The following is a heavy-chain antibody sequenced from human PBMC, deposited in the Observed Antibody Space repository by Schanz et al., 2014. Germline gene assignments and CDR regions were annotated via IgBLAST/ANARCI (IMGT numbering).Heavy chain of an antibody. V-gene: IGHV3-48*04. D-gene: IGHD1-26*01. Sequence: EVQVVESGGGFVQPGGSLRLSCAASGFTFSSYVMNWVRQAPGRGLEWVSFISASGDSTSYADSVKGRFTVSRDNAKNSLYLQMNSLRAEDTAVYYCARGVGSTTESIDYWGQGTLVTVSS. CDR3: ARGVGSTTESIDY. CDR1: GFTFSSYV. CDR2: ISASGDST. J-gene: IGHJ4*02.